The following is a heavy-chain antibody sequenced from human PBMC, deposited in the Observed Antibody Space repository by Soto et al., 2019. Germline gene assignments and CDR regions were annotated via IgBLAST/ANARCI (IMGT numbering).Heavy chain of an antibody. CDR3: AMDFAYFDS. J-gene: IGHJ4*02. Sequence: LSLTCTVSGGSFKSGSYSWSWIRQPPGKGLEWIGYVYHTGRTSYNPSLKSRVSISMDTSKNQFSLNLDSVTAADTAVYFCAMDFAYFDSWGQGTLVTVSS. V-gene: IGHV4-61*01. CDR2: VYHTGRT. CDR1: GGSFKSGSYS. D-gene: IGHD2-2*03.